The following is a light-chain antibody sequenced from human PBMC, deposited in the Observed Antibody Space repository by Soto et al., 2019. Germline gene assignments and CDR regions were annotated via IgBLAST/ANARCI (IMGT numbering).Light chain of an antibody. CDR1: SSDIGTYDY. CDR3: SSYTGTSNVVA. Sequence: QSALTQPASVSGSPGQSITISCTGTSSDIGTYDYVSWYQQSPGKAPKLLISDVTHRPSGVSSRFSGSKSGNTASLTIAGLQAGDEADYYCSSYTGTSNVVAFGGGPQLTV. J-gene: IGLJ2*01. V-gene: IGLV2-14*01. CDR2: DVT.